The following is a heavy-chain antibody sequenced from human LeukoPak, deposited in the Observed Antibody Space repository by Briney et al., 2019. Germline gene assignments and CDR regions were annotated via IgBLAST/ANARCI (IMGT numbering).Heavy chain of an antibody. Sequence: ASVKVSCKASGYTFTSYDINWVRQATGQGLEGMGWMNPNSGNTGYAQKFQGRVTITRNTSISTAYMELSSLRSEDTAVYYCARGDVDNYYMDVWGKGTTVTTSS. CDR3: ARGDVDNYYMDV. CDR1: GYTFTSYD. V-gene: IGHV1-8*03. D-gene: IGHD3/OR15-3a*01. J-gene: IGHJ6*03. CDR2: MNPNSGNT.